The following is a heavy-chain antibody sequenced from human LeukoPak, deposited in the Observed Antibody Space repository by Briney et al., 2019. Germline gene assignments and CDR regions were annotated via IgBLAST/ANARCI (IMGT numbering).Heavy chain of an antibody. D-gene: IGHD3-22*01. CDR3: AREFNSFLADRSGGQCLFMS. Sequence: GGSLRLSCTASHFTFTTYWMSWVRQAPGKGLEWVANIKPDGSDKYYVDSVKGRFTISRDNAKNSLYLQMDSLRAEDTAMYYCAREFNSFLADRSGGQCLFMSWGQGILVTVSS. V-gene: IGHV3-7*01. J-gene: IGHJ4*02. CDR2: IKPDGSDK. CDR1: HFTFTTYW.